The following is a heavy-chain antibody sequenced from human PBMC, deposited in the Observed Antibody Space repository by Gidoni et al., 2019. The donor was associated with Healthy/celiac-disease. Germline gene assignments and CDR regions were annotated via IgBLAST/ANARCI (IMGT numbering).Heavy chain of an antibody. J-gene: IGHJ4*02. CDR3: ARGPRGSGSYYVGYYFDY. V-gene: IGHV1-69*01. CDR2: IFPIFGTT. D-gene: IGHD1-26*01. Sequence: QVQLVQSGAGVKKPGSSVKVACKASGGTFSSYSFSWVRQAPGQGLEWMGGIFPIFGTTNYAQKFQGRVTITADESTSTAYMELSSLRSEDTAVYYCARGPRGSGSYYVGYYFDYWGPGTLVTVSS. CDR1: GGTFSSYS.